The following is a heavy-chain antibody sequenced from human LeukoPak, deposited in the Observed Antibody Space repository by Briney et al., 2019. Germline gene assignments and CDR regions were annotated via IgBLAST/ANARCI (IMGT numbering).Heavy chain of an antibody. D-gene: IGHD3-3*02. CDR2: IKQDGSEK. CDR3: ASGFSDFDY. Sequence: GGSLRLSCAASGITFSSYWMSWVRQAPGKGLEWVANIKQDGSEKYYVDSVKGRFTIPRDNAKNSLYLQMNSLRAEDTAVCYCASGFSDFDYWGQGTLVTVSS. CDR1: GITFSSYW. J-gene: IGHJ4*02. V-gene: IGHV3-7*01.